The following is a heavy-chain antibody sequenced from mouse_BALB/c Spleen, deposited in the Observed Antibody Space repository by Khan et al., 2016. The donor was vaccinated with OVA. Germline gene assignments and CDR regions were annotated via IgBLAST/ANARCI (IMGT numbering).Heavy chain of an antibody. CDR1: GFSLTNYG. D-gene: IGHD2-10*01. CDR2: IWSDGSA. CDR3: ARQPYYHYYIMDY. V-gene: IGHV2-6-1*01. Sequence: QVQLKESGPGLVAPSQSLSITCTISGFSLTNYGVNWVRQPPGKGLEWLVVIWSDGSANYNSALKSRLSISKDNYKNQVFLKMNSLQTDDTAMYYCARQPYYHYYIMDYWGQGTSVTVSS. J-gene: IGHJ4*01.